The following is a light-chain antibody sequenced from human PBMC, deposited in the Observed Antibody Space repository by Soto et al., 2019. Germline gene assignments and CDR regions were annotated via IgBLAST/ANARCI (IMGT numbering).Light chain of an antibody. CDR2: DVS. Sequence: QSALPQPASVSGSPGQPFTIYCTGTSGDVGGYNYVSWYQHHPGKAPKLMIYDVSNRPSGISNRFSGSKSGNTASLTISGLQPEDEGDYYCSSYTTSNTRQIVFGTGTKVTVL. V-gene: IGLV2-14*03. CDR1: SGDVGGYNY. J-gene: IGLJ1*01. CDR3: SSYTTSNTRQIV.